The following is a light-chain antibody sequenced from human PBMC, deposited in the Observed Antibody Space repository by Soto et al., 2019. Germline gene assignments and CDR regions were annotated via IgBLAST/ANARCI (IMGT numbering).Light chain of an antibody. CDR3: QKYNSALAGT. J-gene: IGKJ1*01. CDR2: AAS. Sequence: DIQMTQSPSSLSASVGDRVTITCRASQGISNYLAWYQQKPGKVPKLLIYAASTLQSGVPSRFSGSGSGTDFTHNISSLQPEDVATYYCQKYNSALAGTFGQGTKVEIK. CDR1: QGISNY. V-gene: IGKV1-27*01.